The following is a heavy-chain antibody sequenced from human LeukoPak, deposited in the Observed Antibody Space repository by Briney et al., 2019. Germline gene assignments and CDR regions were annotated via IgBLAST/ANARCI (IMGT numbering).Heavy chain of an antibody. CDR1: GYSFTSYW. D-gene: IGHD3-3*01. V-gene: IGHV5-51*01. CDR3: ARRKYDFWSGYYTQPSYYYYMDV. CDR2: IYPGDSDT. J-gene: IGHJ6*03. Sequence: ESLKISCKGSGYSFTSYWIGWVRQMPGKGLEWMGIIYPGDSDTRYSPSFQGQVTISADKSISTAYLQWSSLKASDTAMYYCARRKYDFWSGYYTQPSYYYYMDVWGKGTTVTVSS.